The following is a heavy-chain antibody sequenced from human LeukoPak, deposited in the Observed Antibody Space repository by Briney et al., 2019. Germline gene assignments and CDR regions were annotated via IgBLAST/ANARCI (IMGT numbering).Heavy chain of an antibody. CDR3: AKDREWDDYAEYDY. J-gene: IGHJ4*02. D-gene: IGHD4-17*01. Sequence: GGSLRLSCSASGFTFRDSAMTWVRQAPGKGLEWVSLVSSSGGNTYYPDSVKGRFSVSRDNSKNTLYLQMNSLRADDTAVYYCAKDREWDDYAEYDYWGQGTLVTVSS. CDR2: VSSSGGNT. CDR1: GFTFRDSA. V-gene: IGHV3-23*01.